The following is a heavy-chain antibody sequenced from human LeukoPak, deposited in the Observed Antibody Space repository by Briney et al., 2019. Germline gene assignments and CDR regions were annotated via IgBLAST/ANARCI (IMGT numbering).Heavy chain of an antibody. Sequence: GESLKISCKGSGYSFTNYWIAWVRQMPGKGLEWMGVIYPSDSVTRYNPSFQGQVTVSADRSFGTAYLQWGSLKASDSAMYYCARREATTEYFDFWGQGTLVTVSS. D-gene: IGHD1-7*01. J-gene: IGHJ4*02. CDR3: ARREATTEYFDF. CDR2: IYPSDSVT. V-gene: IGHV5-51*01. CDR1: GYSFTNYW.